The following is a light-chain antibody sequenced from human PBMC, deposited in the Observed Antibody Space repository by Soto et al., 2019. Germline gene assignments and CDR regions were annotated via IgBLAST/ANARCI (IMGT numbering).Light chain of an antibody. Sequence: EIVMTQSPATLSVSPGERATLSCRASQRVSSNLAWYQQKPGQTPKLLIYVASTRATGIPARFSGSGSGTEFTPTISSLQSEDFADYYCQQYNVWPLTFGGGTKVEFK. CDR2: VAS. CDR1: QRVSSN. V-gene: IGKV3-15*01. CDR3: QQYNVWPLT. J-gene: IGKJ4*01.